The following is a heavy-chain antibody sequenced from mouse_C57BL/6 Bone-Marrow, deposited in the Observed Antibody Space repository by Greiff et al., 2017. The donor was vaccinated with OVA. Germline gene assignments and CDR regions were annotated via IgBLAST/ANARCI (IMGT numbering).Heavy chain of an antibody. J-gene: IGHJ3*01. CDR1: GYTFTSYW. CDR2: INPSSGYT. V-gene: IGHV1-7*01. CDR3: ARFPYDYRFAY. Sequence: QVQLQQPGAELVKPGASVKLSCKASGYTFTSYWMHWVKQRPGQGLEWIGYINPSSGYTKYNQKFKDKATLTADKSSSTAYMQLSSLTYEDSAVYYCARFPYDYRFAYWGQGTLVTVSA. D-gene: IGHD2-4*01.